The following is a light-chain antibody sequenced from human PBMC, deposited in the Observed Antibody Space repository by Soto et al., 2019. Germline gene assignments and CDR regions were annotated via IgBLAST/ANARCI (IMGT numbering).Light chain of an antibody. J-gene: IGKJ4*01. V-gene: IGKV3-11*01. CDR2: DAS. CDR1: QSVSSY. CDR3: QQRSNWPLT. Sequence: EIVLTQSPATLSLSPGERATLSCRASQSVSSYLAWYQNKPGQAPRLLIYDASNRATGVQARFSGSGSGTDFTLPISSLEPEDFAVYYCQQRSNWPLTFGGGTKVEIK.